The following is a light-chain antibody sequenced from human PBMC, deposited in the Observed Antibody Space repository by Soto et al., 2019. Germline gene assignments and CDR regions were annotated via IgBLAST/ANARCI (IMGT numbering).Light chain of an antibody. V-gene: IGKV1-5*01. Sequence: DIQMTQSPSSLSASVGDRVTITCRASQSISYWLAWYQQKPGKALTLLIYDASTLESGVPSRFSGSGVGTDFTLTISTLQPEDFGTYYCQQYNSSSWTFGQGTKVDI. CDR1: QSISYW. CDR3: QQYNSSSWT. J-gene: IGKJ1*01. CDR2: DAS.